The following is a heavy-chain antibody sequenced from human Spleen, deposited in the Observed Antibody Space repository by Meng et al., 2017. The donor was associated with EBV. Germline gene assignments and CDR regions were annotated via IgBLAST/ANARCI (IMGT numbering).Heavy chain of an antibody. CDR1: GGSITETNW. J-gene: IGHJ4*02. V-gene: IGHV4-4*02. CDR2: IYHSGSS. D-gene: IGHD3-10*01. CDR3: ARVELGSAYYFDY. Sequence: GQLQESGPGLVKPSGTLSLTCTVSGGSITETNWWGWVRQSPGKGLEWIGEIYHSGSSKYNPSFNSRVTISVDKSKNQFSLKVTSVTAADTAMYYCARVELGSAYYFDYWGQGTLVTVSS.